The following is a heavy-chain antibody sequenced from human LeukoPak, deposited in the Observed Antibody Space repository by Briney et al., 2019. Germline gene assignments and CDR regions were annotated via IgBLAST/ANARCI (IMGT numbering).Heavy chain of an antibody. CDR1: GFTFSSYS. CDR2: ISSSSSYI. J-gene: IGHJ4*02. Sequence: GGSLRLSCAASGFTFSSYSVNWVRQAPGKGLEWVSSISSSSSYIYYADSVKGRFTISRDNAKNSLYLQMNSLRAEDTAVYYCARATVLGAHYFDYWGQGTLVTVSS. V-gene: IGHV3-21*01. D-gene: IGHD4-17*01. CDR3: ARATVLGAHYFDY.